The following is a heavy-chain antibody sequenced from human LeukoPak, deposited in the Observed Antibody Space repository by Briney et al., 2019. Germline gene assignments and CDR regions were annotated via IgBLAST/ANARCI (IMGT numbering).Heavy chain of an antibody. CDR1: GGSISSSSYY. V-gene: IGHV4-39*07. D-gene: IGHD3-3*01. Sequence: SETLSLTCTVSGGSISSSSYYWGWIRQPPGKGLEWIGSIYYSGSTYYNPSLKSRVTISVDTSKNQFSLKLSSVTAADTAVYYCARVNDFWTRGYYYYMDVWGKGTTVTVSS. CDR3: ARVNDFWTRGYYYYMDV. CDR2: IYYSGST. J-gene: IGHJ6*03.